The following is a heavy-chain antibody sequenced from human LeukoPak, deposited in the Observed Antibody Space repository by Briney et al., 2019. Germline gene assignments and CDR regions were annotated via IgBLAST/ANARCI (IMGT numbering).Heavy chain of an antibody. V-gene: IGHV4-30-4*01. CDR3: ARDIIDYGMDV. Sequence: SETLSLTCTVSGGSISSGDYYWSWIRQPPGKGLEWIGYIYYSGSTYYTPSLKSRVTISVDTSKNQFSLKLSSVTAADTAVYYCARDIIDYGMDVWGQGTTVTVSS. CDR2: IYYSGST. CDR1: GGSISSGDYY. J-gene: IGHJ6*02. D-gene: IGHD3-10*01.